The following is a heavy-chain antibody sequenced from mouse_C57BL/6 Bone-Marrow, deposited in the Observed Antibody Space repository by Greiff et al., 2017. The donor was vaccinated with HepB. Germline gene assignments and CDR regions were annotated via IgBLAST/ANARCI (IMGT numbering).Heavy chain of an antibody. CDR2: ISYDGSN. D-gene: IGHD2-3*01. Sequence: EVQLQESGPGLVKPSQSLSLTCSVTGYSITSGYYWNWIRQFPGNKLEWMGYISYDGSNNYNPSLKNRISITRDTSKNQFFLKLNSVTTEDTATYYCASPYDLFAYWGQGTLVTVSA. J-gene: IGHJ3*01. CDR3: ASPYDLFAY. V-gene: IGHV3-6*01. CDR1: GYSITSGYY.